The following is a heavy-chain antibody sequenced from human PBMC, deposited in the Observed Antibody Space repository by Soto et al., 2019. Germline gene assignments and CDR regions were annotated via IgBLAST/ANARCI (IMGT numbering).Heavy chain of an antibody. J-gene: IGHJ3*02. Sequence: EVQLVESGGGLVQPGGSLRLSCAASGFTFSSYSMNWVRQAPGKGLEWVSYIMPESSHIFYADSVKGRFTISRDNARNSLYLQMNSLRPEDTAVYYCAIEKVGTSPLHAFDIRGQGAMVTVSS. D-gene: IGHD1-26*01. V-gene: IGHV3-48*01. CDR1: GFTFSSYS. CDR3: AIEKVGTSPLHAFDI. CDR2: IMPESSHI.